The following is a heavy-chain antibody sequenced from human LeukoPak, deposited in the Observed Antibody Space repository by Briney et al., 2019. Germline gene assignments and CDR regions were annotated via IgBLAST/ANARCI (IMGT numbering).Heavy chain of an antibody. CDR2: INSDGSWT. J-gene: IGHJ4*02. Sequence: GGSLRLSCAASGNYWMHWVRQVPGKGLVWVSHINSDGSWTSYADSVEGRFTISKDNAKNTVYLQMNSLRAEDTAVYYCVSFYETYWGRGTLVTVSS. CDR1: GNYW. V-gene: IGHV3-74*01. CDR3: VSFYETY. D-gene: IGHD2/OR15-2a*01.